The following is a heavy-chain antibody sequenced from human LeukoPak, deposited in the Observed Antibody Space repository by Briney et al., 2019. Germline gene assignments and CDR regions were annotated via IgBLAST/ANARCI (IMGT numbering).Heavy chain of an antibody. V-gene: IGHV4-39*01. CDR2: IYDSGIS. D-gene: IGHD1-7*01. Sequence: PSETLSLTCTVSGGSISSSSYYWGWIRQPPGKGLEWIGNIYDSGISSYNPSLKSRVTISVDTSKNQFSLNLSSVTAADTAVYYCARGNWNWRPFDYWGPGTLVTVSS. CDR1: GGSISSSSYY. J-gene: IGHJ4*02. CDR3: ARGNWNWRPFDY.